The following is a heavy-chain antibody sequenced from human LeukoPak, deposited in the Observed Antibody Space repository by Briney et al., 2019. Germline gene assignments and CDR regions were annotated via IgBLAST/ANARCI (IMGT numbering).Heavy chain of an antibody. Sequence: GGSLRLSCAASGLTFRNYAMTWVRQAPGKGLEWVSTISGDGTDKYFADSVKGRLTISRDNSKSTVSLQMNSLRVEDTAVYYCARGPISGWSADYWGQGTLVTVSS. CDR3: ARGPISGWSADY. CDR1: GLTFRNYA. J-gene: IGHJ4*02. CDR2: ISGDGTDK. D-gene: IGHD6-19*01. V-gene: IGHV3-23*01.